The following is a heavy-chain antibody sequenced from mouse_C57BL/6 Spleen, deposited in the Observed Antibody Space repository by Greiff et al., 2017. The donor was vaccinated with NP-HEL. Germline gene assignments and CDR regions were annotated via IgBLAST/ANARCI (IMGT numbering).Heavy chain of an antibody. J-gene: IGHJ4*01. V-gene: IGHV1-15*01. CDR2: IDPGTGGT. D-gene: IGHD2-4*01. Sequence: QVQLQQPGAELVRPGASVTLSCKASGYTFTDYEMHWVKQTPVHGLEWIGAIDPGTGGTAYNQKFKGKAILTADKSSSTAYMELRSLTSEDSAVYYCTSVKEAMIGKAMDYWGQGTSVTVSA. CDR3: TSVKEAMIGKAMDY. CDR1: GYTFTDYE.